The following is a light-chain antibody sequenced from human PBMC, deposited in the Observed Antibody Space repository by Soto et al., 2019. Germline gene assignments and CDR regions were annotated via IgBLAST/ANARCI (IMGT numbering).Light chain of an antibody. J-gene: IGKJ1*01. CDR1: QSVSSIY. CDR3: QQYGSSRWT. Sequence: EIMLTQSPGTLSLSPVERATLSCRASQSVSSIYLAWYQQKPGQAPRLLIYGASSRATGIPDRFSVSGSWTEFTLTISRLEPEDFAVYYCQQYGSSRWTFGQGTKVEI. CDR2: GAS. V-gene: IGKV3-20*01.